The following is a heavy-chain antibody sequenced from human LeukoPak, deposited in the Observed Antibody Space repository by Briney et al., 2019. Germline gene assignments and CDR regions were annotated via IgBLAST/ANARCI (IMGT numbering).Heavy chain of an antibody. Sequence: SQTLSLTCTVAGGSISSGSYYWSWIRQPAGKGLEWIGRIYISGSTNYNPPLKSRVTISVDTSKNQFSLKLSSVTAADTAVYYCARVHYDSSGYYFDYYYYYMDVWGKGTTVTVSS. CDR2: IYISGST. CDR1: GGSISSGSYY. V-gene: IGHV4-61*02. D-gene: IGHD3-22*01. CDR3: ARVHYDSSGYYFDYYYYYMDV. J-gene: IGHJ6*03.